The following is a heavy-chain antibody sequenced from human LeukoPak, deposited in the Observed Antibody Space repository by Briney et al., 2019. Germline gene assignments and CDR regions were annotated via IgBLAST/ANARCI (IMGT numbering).Heavy chain of an antibody. V-gene: IGHV1-2*02. CDR1: GYTFTGYY. Sequence: ASVKVSCKASGYTFTGYYMHWVRQAPGQGLEWMGWINPNSGGTNYAQKFQGRVTMTRDTSISTAYMELSRLRSDDTAVYYCAREGSSSWYVSIHGWFDPWGQGTLVTVSS. CDR3: AREGSSSWYVSIHGWFDP. J-gene: IGHJ5*02. D-gene: IGHD6-13*01. CDR2: INPNSGGT.